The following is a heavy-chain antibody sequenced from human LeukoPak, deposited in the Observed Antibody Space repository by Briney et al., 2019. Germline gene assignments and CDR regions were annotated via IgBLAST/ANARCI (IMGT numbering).Heavy chain of an antibody. CDR1: GFTFSGYG. Sequence: GGTLRLSCAASGFTFSGYGMSWVRQAPGKGLKWVSAISGSGGSTYYADSVKGRITISRDNSKNTLYLQMNSLRAEDTAVYYCAKGVGYCSGGSCHQFDYWGQGTLVTVSS. CDR2: ISGSGGST. D-gene: IGHD2-15*01. V-gene: IGHV3-23*01. J-gene: IGHJ4*02. CDR3: AKGVGYCSGGSCHQFDY.